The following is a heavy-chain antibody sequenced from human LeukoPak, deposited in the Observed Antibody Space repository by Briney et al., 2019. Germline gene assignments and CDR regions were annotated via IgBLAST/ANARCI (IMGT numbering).Heavy chain of an antibody. V-gene: IGHV1-2*02. Sequence: GASVKVSWKASGYTFTVYYMHWVRPAPGQGLEWVGWINPNSGGTNYAQKVQGRVTMTRDTTISTAYMELSRLRSDDTAVYYCARGPVARPDKDYYFDYWGQGTLVTVSS. CDR2: INPNSGGT. J-gene: IGHJ4*02. D-gene: IGHD4-23*01. CDR3: ARGPVARPDKDYYFDY. CDR1: GYTFTVYY.